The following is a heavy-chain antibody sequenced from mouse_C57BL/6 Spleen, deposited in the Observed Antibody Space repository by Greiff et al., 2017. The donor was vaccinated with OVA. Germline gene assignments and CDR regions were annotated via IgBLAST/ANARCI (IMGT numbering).Heavy chain of an antibody. CDR2: INPNNGGT. CDR3: AREGNYVGGYYAMDY. V-gene: IGHV1-22*01. Sequence: EVKLMESGPELVKPGASVKMSCKASGYTFTDYNMHWVKQSHGKSLEWIGYINPNNGGTSYNQKFKGKATLTVNKSSSTAYMELRSLTSEDSAVYYCAREGNYVGGYYAMDYWGQGTSVTVSS. CDR1: GYTFTDYN. J-gene: IGHJ4*01. D-gene: IGHD2-1*01.